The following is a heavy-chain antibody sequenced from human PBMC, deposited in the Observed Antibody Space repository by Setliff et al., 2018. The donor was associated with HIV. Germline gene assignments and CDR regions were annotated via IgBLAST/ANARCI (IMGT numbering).Heavy chain of an antibody. CDR3: TAIVGSYDTFDF. CDR1: GFTFSGFW. CDR2: MKSNINGGTT. D-gene: IGHD1-26*01. J-gene: IGHJ3*01. V-gene: IGHV3-15*01. Sequence: GESLKISCAASGFTFSGFWMSWVRQAPGKGLEWVGRMKSNINGGTTDYAAPVKGRFTISRDDSKNTLYLQMNSLKNEDTAMYSCTAIVGSYDTFDFWGQGTMVTVSS.